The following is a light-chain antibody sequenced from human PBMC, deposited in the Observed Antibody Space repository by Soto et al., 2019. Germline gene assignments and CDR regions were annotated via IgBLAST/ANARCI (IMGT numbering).Light chain of an antibody. Sequence: QSVLTQPASVSGSPGQSITITCTGADSDVGKYNLVAWYKQFPGEAPKLMIYEVNPRPSGVSNRFSGSKSGNTASLIISGLQAEDESYYYCCSYAGGSSWVFGGGTKLTVL. CDR1: DSDVGKYNL. V-gene: IGLV2-23*02. CDR2: EVN. J-gene: IGLJ3*02. CDR3: CSYAGGSSWV.